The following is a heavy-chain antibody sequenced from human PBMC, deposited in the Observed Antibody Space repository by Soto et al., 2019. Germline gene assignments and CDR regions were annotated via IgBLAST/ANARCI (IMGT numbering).Heavy chain of an antibody. CDR3: ARGNNLAV. D-gene: IGHD3-3*02. CDR1: GGSIGSYY. J-gene: IGHJ6*04. CDR2: IYYTHST. Sequence: QVQLQESGPGLVKPSETQSITCTVSGGSIGSYYWSWIRQPPGKGLEWIGYIYYTHSTNYNPSLKSRITISADTSKNQFSLRLNSVIAADTAVYYCARGNNLAVWGKGTPVTVSS. V-gene: IGHV4-59*01.